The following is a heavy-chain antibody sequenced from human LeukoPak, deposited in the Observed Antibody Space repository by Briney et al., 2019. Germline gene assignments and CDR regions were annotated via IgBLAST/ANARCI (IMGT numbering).Heavy chain of an antibody. J-gene: IGHJ4*02. CDR3: ARGLVDGYKELGY. V-gene: IGHV1-18*01. D-gene: IGHD5-24*01. CDR1: GYTFTTYG. Sequence: VASVKVSCKASGYTFTTYGITWVRQAPGQGLEWMGWISAYNGNTNYAQKLQGRVTMTTDTPTSTAYMELRSLRSDDTAVYYCARGLVDGYKELGYWGQGTLVTVSS. CDR2: ISAYNGNT.